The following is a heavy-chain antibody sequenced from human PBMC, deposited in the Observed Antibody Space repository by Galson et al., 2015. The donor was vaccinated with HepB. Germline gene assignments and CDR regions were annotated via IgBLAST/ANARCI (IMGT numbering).Heavy chain of an antibody. V-gene: IGHV3-21*01. J-gene: IGHJ4*02. CDR1: GFTFSSYS. CDR2: ISSSSSYI. CDR3: ARDFGVAGTSSPYFDY. Sequence: SLRLSCATSGFTFSSYSMNWVRQAPGKGLEWVSSISSSSSYIYYADSVKGRFTISRDNAKNSLYLQMNSLRAEDTAVYYCARDFGVAGTSSPYFDYWGQGTLVTVSS. D-gene: IGHD6-19*01.